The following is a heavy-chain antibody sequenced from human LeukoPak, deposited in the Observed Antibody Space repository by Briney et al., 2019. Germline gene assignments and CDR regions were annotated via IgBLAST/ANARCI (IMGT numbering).Heavy chain of an antibody. CDR3: ASLPNYDFWSGYLGYYYYMDV. CDR2: IYYSGST. J-gene: IGHJ6*03. Sequence: SETLSLTCTVSGDSISSYYWSWIRQPPGKGLEWIAYIYYSGSTDYNPSLKSRVTISLDTSKNQFSLKLSSVTAADTAVYYCASLPNYDFWSGYLGYYYYMDVWGKGTTVTVSS. V-gene: IGHV4-59*08. D-gene: IGHD3-3*01. CDR1: GDSISSYY.